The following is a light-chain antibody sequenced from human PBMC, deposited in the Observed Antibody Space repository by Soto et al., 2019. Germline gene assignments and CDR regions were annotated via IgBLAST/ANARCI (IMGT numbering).Light chain of an antibody. CDR1: SSDFGDDKY. CDR3: GSFTTIRIWL. J-gene: IGLJ3*02. V-gene: IGLV2-14*01. Sequence: QSALSQPASVSGSPGQSITMSCTGSSSDFGDDKYVSWYQQQPGKGPNLLIYGVTNRPSGVSNRFSGSKSGNTASLTISGLQVEDDADYFCGSFTTIRIWLFGGGTKLTVL. CDR2: GVT.